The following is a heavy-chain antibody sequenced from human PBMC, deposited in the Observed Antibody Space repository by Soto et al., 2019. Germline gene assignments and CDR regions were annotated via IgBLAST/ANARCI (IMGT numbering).Heavy chain of an antibody. J-gene: IGHJ3*02. V-gene: IGHV3-30*18. D-gene: IGHD5-12*01. Sequence: QVQLVESGGGVVQPGRSLRLSCAASGFTFSSYGMHWVRQAPGKGLEWVAVISYDGSNKYYADSVKGRLTISRDNSKNXRXPQMNSLRGEDTAVYYCAKDNGSGCDWLRVGDASDIWGQGTMVTVSS. CDR1: GFTFSSYG. CDR2: ISYDGSNK. CDR3: AKDNGSGCDWLRVGDASDI.